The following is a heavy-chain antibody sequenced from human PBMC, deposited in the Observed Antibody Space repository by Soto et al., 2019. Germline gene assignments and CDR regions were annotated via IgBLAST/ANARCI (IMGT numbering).Heavy chain of an antibody. CDR1: GFTFSSHW. V-gene: IGHV3-74*01. CDR2: ISGDGSIT. Sequence: GGSLRLSCAASGFTFSSHWMHWVRQAPGKGLVWVSRISGDGSITSYADSVWGRFTISRDNAKNTLSLQMNSLRAEDTAVYYCARALDSSGYSDNSFDPWGQGTLVTVSS. J-gene: IGHJ5*02. D-gene: IGHD3-22*01. CDR3: ARALDSSGYSDNSFDP.